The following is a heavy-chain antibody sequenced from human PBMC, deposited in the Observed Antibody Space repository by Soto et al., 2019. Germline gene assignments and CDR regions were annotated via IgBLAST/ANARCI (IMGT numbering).Heavy chain of an antibody. CDR1: GGSISISNW. J-gene: IGHJ6*02. Sequence: SETLSLTCAVSGGSISISNWCSCVRQPPGKGLEWIGEIYHSGSTNYNPSLKSRVTISVDKSKNQFSLKLSSVTAADTAVYYCSYSSSWFHYYGMDVWGQGTTVTVSS. CDR2: IYHSGST. V-gene: IGHV4-4*02. D-gene: IGHD6-13*01. CDR3: SYSSSWFHYYGMDV.